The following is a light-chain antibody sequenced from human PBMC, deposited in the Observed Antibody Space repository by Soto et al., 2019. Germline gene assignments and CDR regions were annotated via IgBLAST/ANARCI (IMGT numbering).Light chain of an antibody. CDR2: DNS. V-gene: IGLV1-51*01. CDR1: SSNIGNTY. J-gene: IGLJ2*01. Sequence: QSVLTQPPSVSAAPGQKVIIFCSGRSSNIGNTYVSWYQQLPGTAPKLLIYDNSERPSGIPDRFSGSKSGSSATLGITGLQTGDEADYYCGAWDNSLSGVVFGGGTKLTVL. CDR3: GAWDNSLSGVV.